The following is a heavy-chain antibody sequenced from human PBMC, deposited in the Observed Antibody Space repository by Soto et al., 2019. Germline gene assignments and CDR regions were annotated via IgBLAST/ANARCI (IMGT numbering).Heavy chain of an antibody. J-gene: IGHJ4*02. D-gene: IGHD4-17*01. CDR1: GGSITSSSYY. CDR2: IYYSGST. Sequence: SETLSLTCTVSGGSITSSSYYWGWIRQPPGKGLEWIGSIYYSGSTYYNPSLKSRVTISADTSKNQFSLKLSSVTAADTAVYYCARLNDYGDQTTNIDYWGQGTLVTVSS. V-gene: IGHV4-39*01. CDR3: ARLNDYGDQTTNIDY.